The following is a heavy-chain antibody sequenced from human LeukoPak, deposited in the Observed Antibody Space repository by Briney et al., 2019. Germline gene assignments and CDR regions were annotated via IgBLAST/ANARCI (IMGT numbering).Heavy chain of an antibody. V-gene: IGHV3-23*01. J-gene: IGHJ4*02. CDR2: ISGGGSRT. CDR3: AKDPALETTVTYIDS. D-gene: IGHD4-17*01. CDR1: GFTFSTYS. Sequence: GWSLTLSCAASGFTFSTYSMTWVRQAPGKGREWVSAISGGGSRTYYADSVKGRLTISRDNSKTTLYLQMNGLRAEDTALYYCAKDPALETTVTYIDSWGRGTLVTVSS.